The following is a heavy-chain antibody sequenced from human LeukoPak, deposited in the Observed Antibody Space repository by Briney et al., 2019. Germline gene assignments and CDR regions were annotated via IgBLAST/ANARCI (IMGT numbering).Heavy chain of an antibody. CDR2: IIPIFGTA. Sequence: SVKVSCKASGGTFSSYAISWVRQAPGQGLEWMGRIIPIFGTANYAQKFQGRVTITTDESTSTACMELSSLRSEDTAVYYCARALVGATTYYYYYYMDVWGKGTTVTVSS. V-gene: IGHV1-69*05. J-gene: IGHJ6*03. CDR3: ARALVGATTYYYYYYMDV. D-gene: IGHD1-26*01. CDR1: GGTFSSYA.